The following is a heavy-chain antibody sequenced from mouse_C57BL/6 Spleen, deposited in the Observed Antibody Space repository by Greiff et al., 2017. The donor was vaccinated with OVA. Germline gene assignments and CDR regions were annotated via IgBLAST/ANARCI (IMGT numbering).Heavy chain of an antibody. CDR1: GYAFSSSW. V-gene: IGHV1-82*01. J-gene: IGHJ3*01. Sequence: QVQLQQSGPELVKPGASVKISCKASGYAFSSSWMNWVKQRPGKGLEWIGRIYPGDGDTNYNGKFKGKATLTADKSSSTAYMQLSSLTSEDSAVYFCARCSYDYSWFADWGQGTLVTVSA. CDR2: IYPGDGDT. CDR3: ARCSYDYSWFAD. D-gene: IGHD2-4*01.